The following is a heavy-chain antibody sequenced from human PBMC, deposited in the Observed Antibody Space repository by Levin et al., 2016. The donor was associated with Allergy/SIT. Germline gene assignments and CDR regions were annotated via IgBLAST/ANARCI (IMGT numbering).Heavy chain of an antibody. CDR1: GFTFSTFW. CDR2: IKQDGSEK. D-gene: IGHD3-9*01. Sequence: GESLKISCEASGFTFSTFWMSWVRQAPGKGLEWVANIKQDGSEKYYVDSVKGRFTISRDNAKNSLSLQMNSLRAEDTALYYCATSHDTKCHDYWGQGTQVTVSS. CDR3: ATSHDTKCHDY. V-gene: IGHV3-7*03. J-gene: IGHJ4*02.